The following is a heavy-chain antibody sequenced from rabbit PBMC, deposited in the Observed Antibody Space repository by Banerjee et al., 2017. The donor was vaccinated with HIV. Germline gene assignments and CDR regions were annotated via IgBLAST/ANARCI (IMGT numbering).Heavy chain of an antibody. Sequence: QSLEESGGGLVQPEGSLTLTCKASGFDFSSNAMCWVRQAPGKGLEWIACMVLGDDSRTWYASWAKGRFTISKTSSTTVTLQMTSLTAADTATYFCAREIYPNGCDVSLWGQGTLVTVS. D-gene: IGHD7-1*01. CDR2: MVLGDDSRT. CDR1: GFDFSSNA. V-gene: IGHV1S40*01. CDR3: AREIYPNGCDVSL. J-gene: IGHJ3*01.